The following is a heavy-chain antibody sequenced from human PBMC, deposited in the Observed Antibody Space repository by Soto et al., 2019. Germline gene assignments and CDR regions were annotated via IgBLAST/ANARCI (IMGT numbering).Heavy chain of an antibody. J-gene: IGHJ5*02. V-gene: IGHV4-4*02. CDR3: ARVRQYCSATSCYLDP. CDR1: GDSISSSNW. D-gene: IGHD2-2*01. CDR2: IHHSGTT. Sequence: SETLSLTCAVSGDSISSSNWWHWVRQPPGKGLEWIGEIHHSGTTNYNPSLKSRVAISVDRSKNQFSLKLNSVTAADTAVYYCARVRQYCSATSCYLDPWGQGTLVTVSS.